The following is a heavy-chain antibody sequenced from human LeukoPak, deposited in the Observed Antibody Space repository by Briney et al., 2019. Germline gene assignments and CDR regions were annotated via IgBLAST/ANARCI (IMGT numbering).Heavy chain of an antibody. V-gene: IGHV3-48*01. D-gene: IGHD1-20*01. CDR1: GFTFSSYR. J-gene: IGHJ4*02. CDR3: ARDVGLTGN. CDR2: ISTSSSTI. Sequence: GGSLRLSCAASGFTFSSYRMNWVRQAPGKGPEWVSYISTSSSTINYADSVKVRFTISRDNAKNSLYLEMDSLRAEDTAVYYCARDVGLTGNWGQGTLVTVSS.